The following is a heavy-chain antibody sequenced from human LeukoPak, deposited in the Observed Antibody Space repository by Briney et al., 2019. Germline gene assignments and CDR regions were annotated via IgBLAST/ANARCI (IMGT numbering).Heavy chain of an antibody. D-gene: IGHD2-15*01. V-gene: IGHV3-23*01. CDR1: GFTFSSYA. CDR2: ISGSGGST. CDR3: AKPPRYCSGGSCPFDY. J-gene: IGHJ4*02. Sequence: QSGGSLRLSCAASGFTFSSYAMSWVRQAPGKGLEWVSAISGSGGSTYYADSVKGRFTISRDNSKNTLYLQMNSLRAEDTAVYYCAKPPRYCSGGSCPFDYWGQGTLVTVSS.